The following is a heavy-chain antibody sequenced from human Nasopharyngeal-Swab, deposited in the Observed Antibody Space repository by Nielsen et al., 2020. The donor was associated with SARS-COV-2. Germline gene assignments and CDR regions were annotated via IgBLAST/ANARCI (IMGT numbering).Heavy chain of an antibody. CDR2: ISGSGGST. CDR3: ASLRWGDY. D-gene: IGHD3-16*01. J-gene: IGHJ4*02. CDR1: GFTFSSYA. V-gene: IGHV3-23*01. Sequence: GESLKISCAASGFTFSSYAMSWVRQAPGKGPEWVSAISGSGGSTYYADSVKGRFTISRDNSKNTLYLQMDSLRAEDTAVYYCASLRWGDYWGQGTLVTVSS.